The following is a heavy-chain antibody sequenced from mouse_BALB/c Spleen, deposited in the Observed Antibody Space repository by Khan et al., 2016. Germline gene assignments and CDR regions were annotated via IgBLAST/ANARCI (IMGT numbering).Heavy chain of an antibody. V-gene: IGHV9-1*02. CDR1: GYNFQNYG. CDR2: IKTYTGES. CDR3: ARRRQLDLYYAMDY. J-gene: IGHJ4*01. Sequence: QIQLVQYGPEVKKPGETVKISCKASGYNFQNYGMNWVKQTPGKGLKWMGWIKTYTGESTYADDFKGRFAFSLEASDSTAYLQINYLKNEDMATYFCARRRQLDLYYAMDYWGQGTSVTVSS. D-gene: IGHD6-1*01.